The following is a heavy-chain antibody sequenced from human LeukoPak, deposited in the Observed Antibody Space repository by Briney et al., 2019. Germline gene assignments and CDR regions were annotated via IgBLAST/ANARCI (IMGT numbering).Heavy chain of an antibody. D-gene: IGHD6-13*01. Sequence: SETLSLTCTVSGGSISSGEYYWSWIRQPPGKGLEWIGYIYYSGSTNYNPSLKSRVTVSVDTSKNQFSLKLSSVTAADTAVYYCARTSSWKTPYYYYGMDVWGQGTTVTVSS. CDR3: ARTSSWKTPYYYYGMDV. J-gene: IGHJ6*02. V-gene: IGHV4-61*08. CDR2: IYYSGST. CDR1: GGSISSGEYY.